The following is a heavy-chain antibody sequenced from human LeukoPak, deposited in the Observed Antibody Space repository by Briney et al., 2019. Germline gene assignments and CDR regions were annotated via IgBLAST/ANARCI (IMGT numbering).Heavy chain of an antibody. CDR2: ISWNSGSI. J-gene: IGHJ4*02. Sequence: GGSLRLSCAASGFTFDDYAMHWVRQAPGKGLEWVSGISWNSGSIGYADSVKGRFTISRDNAKNSLYLQMNSLRAEDTAVYYCAKDVWAYYYDSSGYYGTDWGQGTLVTVSS. CDR1: GFTFDDYA. V-gene: IGHV3-9*01. CDR3: AKDVWAYYYDSSGYYGTD. D-gene: IGHD3-22*01.